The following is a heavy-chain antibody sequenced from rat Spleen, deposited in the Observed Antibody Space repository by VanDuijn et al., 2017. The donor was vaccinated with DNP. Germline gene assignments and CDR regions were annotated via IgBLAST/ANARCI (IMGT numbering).Heavy chain of an antibody. CDR1: GFSLTTYN. CDR2: KGSGGST. D-gene: IGHD4-3*01. V-gene: IGHV2-15*01. Sequence: QVQLKESGPGLVQPSQTLSLTCTVAGFSLTTYNVHWVRQPPGKGLEWIGAKGSGGSTDYNSALKSRLSISRETSKNQVFLKMNSLQTEDTAFYFCTREGTALFAYWGQGTLVTVSS. J-gene: IGHJ3*01. CDR3: TREGTALFAY.